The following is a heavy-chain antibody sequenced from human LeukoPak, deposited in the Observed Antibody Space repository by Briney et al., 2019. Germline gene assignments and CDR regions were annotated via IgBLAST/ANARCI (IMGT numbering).Heavy chain of an antibody. Sequence: PGGSLRLSCVASGFIFDNYNMNWVRQAPGKGLEWVSYISSSSSTIYYADSVKGRFTISRDNSKNTLYLQMNSLRPEDSAVYYCAKDQGQYGSGTYYSIDCWGQGTLGTVSS. CDR1: GFIFDNYN. V-gene: IGHV3-48*01. J-gene: IGHJ4*02. D-gene: IGHD3-10*01. CDR3: AKDQGQYGSGTYYSIDC. CDR2: ISSSSSTI.